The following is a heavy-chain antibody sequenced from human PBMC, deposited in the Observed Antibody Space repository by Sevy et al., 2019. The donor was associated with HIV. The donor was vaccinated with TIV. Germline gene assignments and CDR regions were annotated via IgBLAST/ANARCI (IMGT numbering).Heavy chain of an antibody. D-gene: IGHD3-3*01. V-gene: IGHV3-23*01. J-gene: IGHJ4*02. Sequence: GGSLRLSCAASGFTFSTYAMNWVRQAPAKGLEWVSVISASGGSTDYADSVKGRFTISRDNSKNTLYLQMNSLRAEYTAIYYCARVYDYWSGYFDYWGQGTLVTVSS. CDR2: ISASGGST. CDR3: ARVYDYWSGYFDY. CDR1: GFTFSTYA.